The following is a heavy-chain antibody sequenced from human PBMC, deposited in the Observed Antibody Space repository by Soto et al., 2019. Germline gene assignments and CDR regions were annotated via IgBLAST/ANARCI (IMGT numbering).Heavy chain of an antibody. V-gene: IGHV1-18*04. CDR1: GYTFTRSG. CDR3: ARGRRWLQLVY. CDR2: ISACNGNT. D-gene: IGHD5-12*01. J-gene: IGHJ4*02. Sequence: ANVSCKASGYTFTRSGISWVRQAPGQGLEWMGWISACNGNTNYAQKLQGRVTMTTDTSTSTAYMELRSLRSDDTAVYYCARGRRWLQLVYWGQGTLVTVSA.